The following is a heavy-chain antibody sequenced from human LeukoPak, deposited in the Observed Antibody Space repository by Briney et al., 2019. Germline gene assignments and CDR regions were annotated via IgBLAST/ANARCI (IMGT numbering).Heavy chain of an antibody. CDR2: IYYSGCA. V-gene: IGHV4-39*07. CDR1: GGSISSSSYY. Sequence: SETLSLTCTVSGGSISSSSYYWGWIRQPPGKGLEWIGSIYYSGCAYYNPSLKSRVTISVDTSKNQFSLKLSSVTAADTAVYYCARLRLRYFDWLSLSNWFDPWGQGTLVTVSS. CDR3: ARLRLRYFDWLSLSNWFDP. D-gene: IGHD3-9*01. J-gene: IGHJ5*02.